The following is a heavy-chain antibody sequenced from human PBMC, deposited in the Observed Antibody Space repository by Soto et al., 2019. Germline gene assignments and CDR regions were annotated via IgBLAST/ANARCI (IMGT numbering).Heavy chain of an antibody. D-gene: IGHD2-2*02. CDR1: GGSISRYY. CDR2: IYYSGRT. CDR3: ARGYCSSTSCYIWDNWFDP. Sequence: SEILYLNCTVSGGSISRYYWSWIRQPPGNRPEWIGYIYYSGRTNYNPSLKSRVTISVDTSKNQFSLKLSSVTAADTAVYYCARGYCSSTSCYIWDNWFDPWGQGTLVTVS. V-gene: IGHV4-59*01. J-gene: IGHJ5*02.